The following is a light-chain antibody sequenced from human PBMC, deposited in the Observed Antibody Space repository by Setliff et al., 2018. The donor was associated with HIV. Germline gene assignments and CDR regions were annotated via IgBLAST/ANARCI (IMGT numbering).Light chain of an antibody. CDR3: SSFTSSSTYV. V-gene: IGLV2-14*01. CDR2: EVT. CDR1: SRDVGGGQNY. J-gene: IGLJ1*01. Sequence: SALTQPASVSGSPGQSITISCTGTSRDVGGGQNYVSWYQQYPGQAPKLMIYEVTKRPAGVSDRFSGSKSGNTASLIISGLQTEDEAEYYCSSFTSSSTYVFGIGTKVTVL.